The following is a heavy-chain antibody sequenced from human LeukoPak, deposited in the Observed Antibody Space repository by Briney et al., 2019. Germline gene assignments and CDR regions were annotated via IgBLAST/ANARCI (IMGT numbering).Heavy chain of an antibody. CDR1: GGSISSSSYY. J-gene: IGHJ2*01. V-gene: IGHV4-39*07. CDR2: INHSGST. D-gene: IGHD5-24*01. CDR3: ARRRRDGYNSRWYFDL. Sequence: SETLSLTCTVSGGSISSSSYYWGWIRQPPGKGLEWIGEINHSGSTNYNPSLKSRVTISVDTSKNQFSLKLSSVTAADTAVYYCARRRRDGYNSRWYFDLWGRGTLVTVSS.